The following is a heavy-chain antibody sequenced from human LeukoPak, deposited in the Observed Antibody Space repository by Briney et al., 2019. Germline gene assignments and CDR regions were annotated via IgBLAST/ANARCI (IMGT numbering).Heavy chain of an antibody. CDR3: ARDRSRYCSSTSCARVAFDI. D-gene: IGHD2-2*01. J-gene: IGHJ3*02. Sequence: GSSVKVSCKASGGTFSSYAISRVRQAPGQGLEWMGGIIPIFGTANYAQKFQGRVTITTDESTSTAYMELSSLRSEDTAVYYCARDRSRYCSSTSCARVAFDIWGQGTMVTVSS. V-gene: IGHV1-69*05. CDR1: GGTFSSYA. CDR2: IIPIFGTA.